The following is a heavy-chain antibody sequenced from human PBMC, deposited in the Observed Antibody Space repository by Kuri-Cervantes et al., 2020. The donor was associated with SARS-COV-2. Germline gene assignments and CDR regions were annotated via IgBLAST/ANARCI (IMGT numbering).Heavy chain of an antibody. J-gene: IGHJ6*02. D-gene: IGHD3-3*01. Sequence: GESLKISCAASGFTFSSYAMSWVRQAPGKGLEWVSAISGSGGSTYYADSVKGRFTISRDNSKNTLYLQMNSLRAEDTAVYYCAKSVGDFWSGYPEAYHYYGMDVWGQGTTVTVSS. CDR2: ISGSGGST. V-gene: IGHV3-23*01. CDR3: AKSVGDFWSGYPEAYHYYGMDV. CDR1: GFTFSSYA.